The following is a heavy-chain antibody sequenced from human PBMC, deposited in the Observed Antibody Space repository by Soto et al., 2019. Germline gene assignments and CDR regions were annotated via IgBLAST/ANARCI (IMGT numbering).Heavy chain of an antibody. CDR3: ARHNYGSGSTYFDY. D-gene: IGHD3-10*01. CDR1: GGSISSYY. CDR2: IYYSGST. V-gene: IGHV4-59*08. Sequence: QVQLQESGPGLVKPSETLSLTCTVSGGSISSYYWSWIRQPPGKGLEWIGYIYYSGSTNYNPSLKSRVTTSVDTSNNQFSLKLNSMTAADTAVYYCARHNYGSGSTYFDYWGQGTLVTVSS. J-gene: IGHJ4*02.